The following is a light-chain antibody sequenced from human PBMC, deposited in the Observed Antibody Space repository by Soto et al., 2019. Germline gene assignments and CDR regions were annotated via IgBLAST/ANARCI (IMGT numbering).Light chain of an antibody. CDR1: QSVNDN. V-gene: IGKV3D-15*01. J-gene: IGKJ5*01. Sequence: ETVLTQSPATLSVSPGERATLSCRTSQSVNDNLAWYQQKPGQPPRLLIYGASIRATGIPARFSGSWSGTEFTLTISSLEPEDFALYYCQQYGGSPITFGQGTRLEIK. CDR2: GAS. CDR3: QQYGGSPIT.